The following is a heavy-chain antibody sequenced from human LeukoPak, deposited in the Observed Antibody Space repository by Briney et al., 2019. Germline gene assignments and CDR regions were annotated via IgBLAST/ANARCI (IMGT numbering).Heavy chain of an antibody. CDR2: ISGNGGGT. J-gene: IGHJ4*02. D-gene: IGHD2-2*01. CDR3: AKGDCSSTSCYAPADY. CDR1: GFTFRSYA. V-gene: IGHV3-23*01. Sequence: GGSLRLSCAASGFTFRSYAMSWVRQAPGKGLEWVSAISGNGGGTYYAGSVKGRFTISRDNSKNTLYLQMNSLRAEDTAVYYCAKGDCSSTSCYAPADYWGQGTLATVSS.